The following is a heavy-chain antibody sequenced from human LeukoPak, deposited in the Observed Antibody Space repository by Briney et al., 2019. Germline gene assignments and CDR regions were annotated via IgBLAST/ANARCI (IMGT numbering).Heavy chain of an antibody. CDR2: ISYDGSNK. D-gene: IGHD2-2*01. V-gene: IGHV3-30-3*01. CDR3: AREDIVVVLDY. J-gene: IGHJ4*02. Sequence: PGRSLRLSCAASGFTFSSYAMHWVRQAPGKGLEWVAVISYDGSNKYYADSVKGRFTISRDNSKNTLYLQMNSLRAEDTAVYYCAREDIVVVLDYWGQGTLVTVSS. CDR1: GFTFSSYA.